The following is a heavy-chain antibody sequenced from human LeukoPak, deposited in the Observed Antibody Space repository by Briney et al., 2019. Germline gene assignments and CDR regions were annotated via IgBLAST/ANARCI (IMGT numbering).Heavy chain of an antibody. Sequence: SETPSLTCTVSGGSISSSSYYWGWIRQPPGKGLEWIGSIYYSGSTYYNPPLKSRVTISVDTSKNQFSLKLSSVTAADTAVYYCARGLSSSWYWLDPWGQGTLVTVSS. CDR1: GGSISSSSYY. J-gene: IGHJ5*02. CDR2: IYYSGST. V-gene: IGHV4-39*07. D-gene: IGHD6-13*01. CDR3: ARGLSSSWYWLDP.